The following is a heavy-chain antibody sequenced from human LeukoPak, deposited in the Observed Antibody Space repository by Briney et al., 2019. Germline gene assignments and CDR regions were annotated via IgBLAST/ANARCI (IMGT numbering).Heavy chain of an antibody. CDR2: IYPGDSDT. CDR3: ARHVKGSYYYGSGIYWTNYCYYYMDV. CDR1: GYSFTSYW. J-gene: IGHJ6*03. D-gene: IGHD3-10*01. Sequence: GESLKIFCWGSGYSFTSYWIGWVRQMPGKGLEWMGIIYPGDSDTRYSPSFPGPVTLSADKSISTAYLQWSSPKAPDTAIYYCARHVKGSYYYGSGIYWTNYCYYYMDVWGKGTTVTISS. V-gene: IGHV5-51*01.